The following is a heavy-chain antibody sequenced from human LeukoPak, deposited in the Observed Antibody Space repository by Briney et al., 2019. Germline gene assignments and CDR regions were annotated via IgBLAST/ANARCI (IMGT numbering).Heavy chain of an antibody. CDR1: GYTLPELS. J-gene: IGHJ4*02. CDR2: FDPEDGET. V-gene: IGHV1-24*01. Sequence: ASVKVSCKVSGYTLPELSMHWVRQAPGKGLEWMGGFDPEDGETIYAQKFQGRVTMTEDTSTDTAYMELSSLRSEDTAVYYCATGDIRWFGEFPQTNPFDYWGQGTLVTVSS. D-gene: IGHD3-10*01. CDR3: ATGDIRWFGEFPQTNPFDY.